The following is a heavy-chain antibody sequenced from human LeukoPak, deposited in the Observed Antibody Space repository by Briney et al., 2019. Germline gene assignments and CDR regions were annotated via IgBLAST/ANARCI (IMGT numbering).Heavy chain of an antibody. CDR1: GGSIRSYY. V-gene: IGHV4-59*08. J-gene: IGHJ4*02. CDR2: IYYSGST. CDR3: ARHGTPLRYGSGNYYKGAPFDY. D-gene: IGHD3-10*01. Sequence: PSETLSLTCTVSGGSIRSYYWSWIRQPPGKGLEWIAYIYYSGSTNYNPSLKSRVTISVDTSKNQFSLKLSSVTAADTAVYYCARHGTPLRYGSGNYYKGAPFDYWGQGTLVTVSS.